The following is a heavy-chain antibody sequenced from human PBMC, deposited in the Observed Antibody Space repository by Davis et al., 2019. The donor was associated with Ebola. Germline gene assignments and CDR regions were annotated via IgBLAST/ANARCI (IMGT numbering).Heavy chain of an antibody. J-gene: IGHJ5*02. V-gene: IGHV4-31*03. Sequence: MPSETLSLTCTVSGGSISSGGYFWSWIRQQPGKGLEWIGYIYFSGSTNYNPSLKSRVTISVDTSKNQFSLKLSSVTAADTAVYYCARHPPMGSWYGPNWFDPWGQGTLVTVSS. CDR1: GGSISSGGYF. CDR3: ARHPPMGSWYGPNWFDP. CDR2: IYFSGST. D-gene: IGHD6-13*01.